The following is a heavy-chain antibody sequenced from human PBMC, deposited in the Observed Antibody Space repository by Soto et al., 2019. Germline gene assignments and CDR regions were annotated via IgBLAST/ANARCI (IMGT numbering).Heavy chain of an antibody. CDR1: GFTFSSYD. J-gene: IGHJ3*02. V-gene: IGHV3-13*01. Sequence: GGSLRLSCAASGFTFSSYDMHWVRQATGKGLEWVSAIGTAGDTYYPGSVKGRFTISRENAKNSLYLQMNSLRAEDTAVYYCARVRSRLYYDFWSGLDDAFDIWGQGTMVTVSS. CDR2: IGTAGDT. CDR3: ARVRSRLYYDFWSGLDDAFDI. D-gene: IGHD3-3*01.